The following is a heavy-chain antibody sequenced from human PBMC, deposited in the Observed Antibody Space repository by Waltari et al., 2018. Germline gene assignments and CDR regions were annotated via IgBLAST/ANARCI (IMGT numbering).Heavy chain of an antibody. CDR1: GGSFSDYF. V-gene: IGHV4-34*01. D-gene: IGHD3-22*01. CDR2: TDYSGRT. J-gene: IGHJ4*02. Sequence: QVKLQQWGAGLLKPSETLSLTCAVYGGSFSDYFWGWIRQPPGKGLERNGETDYSGRTNDGPSLKVRFTISVDTSKGQVSLKLNSVTAADTALYFCARGRPLHETSGYYYNYWGQGTLVSVSS. CDR3: ARGRPLHETSGYYYNY.